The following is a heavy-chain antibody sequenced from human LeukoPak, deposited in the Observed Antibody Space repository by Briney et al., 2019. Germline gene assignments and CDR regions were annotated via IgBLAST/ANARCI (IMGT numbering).Heavy chain of an antibody. CDR2: IRYDGSNK. D-gene: IGHD2-21*02. V-gene: IGHV3-30*02. J-gene: IGHJ6*03. CDR1: GFTFSSYG. Sequence: GGSLRLSCAASGFTFSSYGMHWVRQAPGKGLEWVAFIRYDGSNKYYADSVKGRFTISRDNAKNSLYLQMNSLRAEDTAVYYCAREEGGDVYYYYYMDVWGKGTTVTVSS. CDR3: AREEGGDVYYYYYMDV.